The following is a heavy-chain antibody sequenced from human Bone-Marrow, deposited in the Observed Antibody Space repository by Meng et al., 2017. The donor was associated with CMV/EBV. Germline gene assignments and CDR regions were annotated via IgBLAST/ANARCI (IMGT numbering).Heavy chain of an antibody. V-gene: IGHV1-2*07. Sequence: ASEKVSCKASGYTFTGYYLHWVRQAPGQGLEWMGWINPRSGVTKYAHKFQGTVSMTRDTSMEVSRLTSDDTAVYYCARWGKYQLLEGADYWGQGTLVTVSS. CDR2: INPRSGVT. CDR3: ARWGKYQLLEGADY. D-gene: IGHD2-2*01. J-gene: IGHJ4*02. CDR1: GYTFTGYY.